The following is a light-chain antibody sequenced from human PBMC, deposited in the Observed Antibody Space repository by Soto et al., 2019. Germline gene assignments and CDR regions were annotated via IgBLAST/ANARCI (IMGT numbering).Light chain of an antibody. CDR3: MQALQSPLYT. V-gene: IGKV2-28*01. CDR2: LGS. CDR1: QSLLHSNGYNY. Sequence: DIVMTQSPLSLPVTPGEPASISCRSSQSLLHSNGYNYLDWYLQKPGQSRQLLIYLGSNRASGVPDRISGSRSGTDFTLKISRVEAEDVGVYYCMQALQSPLYTLGQGTQLQIK. J-gene: IGKJ2*01.